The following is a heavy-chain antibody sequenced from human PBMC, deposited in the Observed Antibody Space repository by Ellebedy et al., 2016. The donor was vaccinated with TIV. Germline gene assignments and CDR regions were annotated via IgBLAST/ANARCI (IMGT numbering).Heavy chain of an antibody. Sequence: MPSETLSLTCTVSGGSMSSNDYYWGWIRQPPGKGLEWIGSIYFGGSTYYNPSLQGRATISMDTSKNQFSLRLTSVTVADTAVYYCARDPALPRGRFDTWGQGTLVTVSS. CDR1: GGSMSSNDYY. CDR2: IYFGGST. CDR3: ARDPALPRGRFDT. V-gene: IGHV4-39*07. J-gene: IGHJ5*02.